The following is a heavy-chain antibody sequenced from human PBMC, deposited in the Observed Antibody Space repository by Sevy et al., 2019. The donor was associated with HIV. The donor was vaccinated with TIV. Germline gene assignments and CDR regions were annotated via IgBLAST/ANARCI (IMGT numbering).Heavy chain of an antibody. D-gene: IGHD1-26*01. CDR3: ARGGSYYDQKGVFDY. J-gene: IGHJ4*02. Sequence: SETLSLTCAVYGGSFSGYYWSWIRQPPGKGLEWIGEINHSGSTNYNPSLKSRVTISVDTSKNQFSMKLSSVTAADTAVYYCARGGSYYDQKGVFDYWGQGTLVTVSS. V-gene: IGHV4-34*01. CDR1: GGSFSGYY. CDR2: INHSGST.